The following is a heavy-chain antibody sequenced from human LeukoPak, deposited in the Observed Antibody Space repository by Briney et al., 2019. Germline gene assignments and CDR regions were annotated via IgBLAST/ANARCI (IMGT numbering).Heavy chain of an antibody. Sequence: GGSLRLSCVASGFSFNNYRMTWVRQAPGKGLEWVANIKQDGSEKQYVDSVKGRFAISRDNAKNSLYLQMNSLRAEDTAVYYCARDRRLWFGEPSNWFDPWGQGTLVTVSS. CDR1: GFSFNNYR. CDR3: ARDRRLWFGEPSNWFDP. J-gene: IGHJ5*02. D-gene: IGHD3-10*01. CDR2: IKQDGSEK. V-gene: IGHV3-7*01.